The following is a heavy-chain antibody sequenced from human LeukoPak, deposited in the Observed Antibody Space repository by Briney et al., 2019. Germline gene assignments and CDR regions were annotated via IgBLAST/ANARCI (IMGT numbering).Heavy chain of an antibody. CDR1: GGTFSSYA. Sequence: ASVKVSCKASGGTFSSYAISWVRQAPGQGLEWMGGIIPIFGTANYAQKFQGRVTITADKSTSTAYMELSSLRSDDTAVYYCARTPRYDILTGYGYWGQGTLVTVSS. J-gene: IGHJ4*02. CDR2: IIPIFGTA. D-gene: IGHD3-9*01. CDR3: ARTPRYDILTGYGY. V-gene: IGHV1-69*06.